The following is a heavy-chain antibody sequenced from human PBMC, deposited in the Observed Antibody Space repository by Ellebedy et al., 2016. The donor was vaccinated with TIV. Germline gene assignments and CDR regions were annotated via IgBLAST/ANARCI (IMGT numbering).Heavy chain of an antibody. V-gene: IGHV4-59*01. CDR2: IHSNGDT. D-gene: IGHD3-22*01. CDR1: GGSLSNFY. Sequence: MPGGSLRLSCTVSGGSLSNFYWSWIRQPPGKGLEWIGYIHSNGDTSYSPSLKSRVTISGDTSKNQFSLKLNSVTAADSAVYYCARIGLSSGFYSLFDYWGQGSLVTVTS. CDR3: ARIGLSSGFYSLFDY. J-gene: IGHJ4*02.